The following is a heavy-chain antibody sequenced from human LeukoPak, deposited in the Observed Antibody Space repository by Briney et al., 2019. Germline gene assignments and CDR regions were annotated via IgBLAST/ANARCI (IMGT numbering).Heavy chain of an antibody. CDR3: ARARFGPLFDP. J-gene: IGHJ5*02. V-gene: IGHV4-61*02. CDR2: IYTSGST. Sequence: PSESLSLTCTVSGGSISSGSYYWSWLRQPAGKGLEWIGRIYTSGSTNYNPSLKSRVTISVDTSKNQFSLKLSSVTAADTAVYYCARARFGPLFDPWGQGTLVTVSS. CDR1: GGSISSGSYY. D-gene: IGHD3-3*01.